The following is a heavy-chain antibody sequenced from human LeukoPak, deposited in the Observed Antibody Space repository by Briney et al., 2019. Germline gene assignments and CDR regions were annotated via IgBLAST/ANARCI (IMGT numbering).Heavy chain of an antibody. CDR2: IYSGGST. CDR1: GFTVSINY. J-gene: IGHJ4*02. Sequence: PGGSLRLSCAASGFTVSINYMSWVRQAPGKGLECVSVIYSGGSTYYADSVKGRFTISRDNSKNTLYLQMNSLRAEDTAVYYCARYPPDQYYFDYWGQGTLVTVSS. CDR3: ARYPPDQYYFDY. V-gene: IGHV3-53*01.